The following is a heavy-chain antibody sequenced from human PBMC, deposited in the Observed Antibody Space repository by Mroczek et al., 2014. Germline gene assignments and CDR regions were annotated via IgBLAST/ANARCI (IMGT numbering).Heavy chain of an antibody. CDR3: AKDHSVFGVVIRLRDGADY. J-gene: IGHJ4*02. Sequence: EVQLVETGGGLVQPGGSLRLSCAASGFTFSSYAMSWVRQAPGKGLEWVSGISNSGGSTYYADSVKGRFTISRDNSKNTLYLQMNSLRAEDTAVYYCAKDHSVFGVVIRLRDGADYWGQGTLVTVSS. V-gene: IGHV3-23*04. CDR1: GFTFSSYA. CDR2: ISNSGGST. D-gene: IGHD3-3*01.